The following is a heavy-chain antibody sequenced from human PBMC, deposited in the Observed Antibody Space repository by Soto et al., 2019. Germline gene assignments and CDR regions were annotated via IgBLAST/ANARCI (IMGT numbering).Heavy chain of an antibody. Sequence: RGSLRISCASSVFAFSIYGMHWVRQAPGKGLEWVAVISYDGSNKYYADSVKGRFTISRDNSKNTLYLQMNSLRAEDTAVYYCAKDGQSKGRFIHASDIWGQGTMVTVSS. CDR1: VFAFSIYG. CDR3: AKDGQSKGRFIHASDI. J-gene: IGHJ3*02. D-gene: IGHD3-10*01. V-gene: IGHV3-30*18. CDR2: ISYDGSNK.